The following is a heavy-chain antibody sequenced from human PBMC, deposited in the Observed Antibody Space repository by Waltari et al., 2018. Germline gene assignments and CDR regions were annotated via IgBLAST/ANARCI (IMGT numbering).Heavy chain of an antibody. Sequence: QVQLVQSGAEVKKPGASVTVSCKASGYTFSDYYVHWVRKAPGQGLEWMGIINPSGEYTSYAQKFQGRVSMTRDTSNSTVYMELNSLRSEDTAVYFCASERRYSTGWNFYGMDVWGQGTTVRASS. CDR1: GYTFSDYY. V-gene: IGHV1-46*01. CDR2: INPSGEYT. D-gene: IGHD6-19*01. CDR3: ASERRYSTGWNFYGMDV. J-gene: IGHJ6*02.